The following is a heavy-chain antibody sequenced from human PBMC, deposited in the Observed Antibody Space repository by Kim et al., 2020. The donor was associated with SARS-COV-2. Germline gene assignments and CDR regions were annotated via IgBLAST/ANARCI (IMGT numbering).Heavy chain of an antibody. Sequence: HPDSVKGRFTISRDNSKNTLYLQMNSLRAEDTAVYYCARDGDYYYYTMDVWGQGTTVTVSS. V-gene: IGHV3-33*01. D-gene: IGHD4-17*01. CDR3: ARDGDYYYYTMDV. J-gene: IGHJ6*02.